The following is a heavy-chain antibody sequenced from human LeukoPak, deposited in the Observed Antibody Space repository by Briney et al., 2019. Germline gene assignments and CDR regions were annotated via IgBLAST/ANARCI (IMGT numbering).Heavy chain of an antibody. Sequence: SETLSLTCTVSGGSISSSSYYWGWIRQPPGKGLEWIGSIYYSGSTYYNPSHKSRVTISVDTSKNQFSLKMNSVTAADTAVYYCARACTSCYGRGWLDPWGQGTLVTVSS. CDR1: GGSISSSSYY. J-gene: IGHJ5*02. CDR2: IYYSGST. V-gene: IGHV4-39*07. D-gene: IGHD2-2*01. CDR3: ARACTSCYGRGWLDP.